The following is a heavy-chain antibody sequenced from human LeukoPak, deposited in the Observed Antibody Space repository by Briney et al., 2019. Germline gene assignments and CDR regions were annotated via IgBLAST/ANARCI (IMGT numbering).Heavy chain of an antibody. CDR3: ARTPGVDYYYYGMDV. CDR1: GFTFSSYA. J-gene: IGHJ6*02. V-gene: IGHV3-30*04. Sequence: PGESLRLSCAASGFTFSSYAMSWVRQAPGKGLEWVAVISYDGSNKYYADSVKGRFTISRDNSKNTLYLQMNSLRAEDTAVYYCARTPGVDYYYYGMDVWGQGTTVTVSS. CDR2: ISYDGSNK. D-gene: IGHD2-15*01.